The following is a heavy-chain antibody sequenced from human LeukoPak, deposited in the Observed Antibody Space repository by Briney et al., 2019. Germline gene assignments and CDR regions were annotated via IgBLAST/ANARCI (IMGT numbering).Heavy chain of an antibody. V-gene: IGHV3-33*01. J-gene: IGHJ5*02. CDR3: VRGGGPWFDP. Sequence: GGSLRLSCAASGFTFSSYGMHWARQAPGKGLEWVAVIWYDGSNKYYADSVKGRFTISRDNSKNTLYLQMNSPRAEDTAVYYCVRGGGPWFDPWGQGTLVTVSS. D-gene: IGHD2-15*01. CDR1: GFTFSSYG. CDR2: IWYDGSNK.